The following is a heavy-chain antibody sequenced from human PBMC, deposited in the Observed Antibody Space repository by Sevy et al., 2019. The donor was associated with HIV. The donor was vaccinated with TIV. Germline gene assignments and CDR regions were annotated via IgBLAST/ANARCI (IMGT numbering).Heavy chain of an antibody. CDR3: AGENAWGRGYS. D-gene: IGHD1-26*01. V-gene: IGHV4-59*08. CDR1: GGSITSLY. CDR2: IYYNGHI. J-gene: IGHJ4*02. Sequence: SETLSLTCTVPGGSITSLYWNWIRQPPGKGLEWIANIYYNGHINYNPSLKSRVTLSLDTSKNQFSLRLSSVTAADTPMYYCAGENAWGRGYSWGQGTLVTVSS.